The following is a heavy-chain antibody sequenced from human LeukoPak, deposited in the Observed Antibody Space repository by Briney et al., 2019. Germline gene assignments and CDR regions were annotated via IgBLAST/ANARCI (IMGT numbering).Heavy chain of an antibody. V-gene: IGHV4-59*08. CDR1: EFSFSSYW. J-gene: IGHJ6*02. CDR3: ARHSNDFWSGYPPFYYYYYGMDV. Sequence: GSLTLSCAASEFSFSSYWMSWVRQPPGKGLEWIGYIYYSGSTNYNPSLKSRVTISVDTSKNQFSLKLSSVTAADTAVYYCARHSNDFWSGYPPFYYYYYGMDVWGQGTTVTVSS. D-gene: IGHD3-3*01. CDR2: IYYSGST.